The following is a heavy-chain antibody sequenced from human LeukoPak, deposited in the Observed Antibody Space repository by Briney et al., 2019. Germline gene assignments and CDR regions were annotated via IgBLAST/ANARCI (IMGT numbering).Heavy chain of an antibody. Sequence: PGGSLRLSCVASGFSFSSNGMNWVRQAPGKGLEWVAVIWYDGSKKFYADSVKGRFTISRDNFKNMMYLQMNSLRAEDTAVYYCAKDLSDGDYWGQGTLVTVSS. V-gene: IGHV3-33*06. CDR1: GFSFSSNG. J-gene: IGHJ4*02. CDR2: IWYDGSKK. CDR3: AKDLSDGDY. D-gene: IGHD5-24*01.